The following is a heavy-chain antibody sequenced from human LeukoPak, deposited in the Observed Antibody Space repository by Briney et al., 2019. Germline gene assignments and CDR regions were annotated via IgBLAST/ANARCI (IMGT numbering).Heavy chain of an antibody. Sequence: PGGSLRLSCAASGFIFSSYEMNWVRQAPGKGLEWVSYISSSGSTIYYADSVKGRFTISRDNAKNTLYLQMNSLRAEDTAVYYCAKNPSGVDIASAEPWGQGTLVTVPS. CDR1: GFIFSSYE. J-gene: IGHJ5*02. D-gene: IGHD6-13*01. CDR3: AKNPSGVDIASAEP. V-gene: IGHV3-48*03. CDR2: ISSSGSTI.